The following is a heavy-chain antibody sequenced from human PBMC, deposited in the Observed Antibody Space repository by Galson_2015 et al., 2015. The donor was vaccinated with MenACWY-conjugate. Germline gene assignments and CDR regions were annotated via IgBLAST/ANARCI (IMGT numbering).Heavy chain of an antibody. V-gene: IGHV3-7*03. D-gene: IGHD1-14*01. CDR1: GFSISTYW. Sequence: SLRLSCAASGFSISTYWMTWVRQAPGKGLEWVANIKEDGSEKYYVDSVKGRFTISRDNAKNSLYLQTNSLRGEDTAVYYCASWVGRDYWGQGTLITVSS. J-gene: IGHJ4*02. CDR2: IKEDGSEK. CDR3: ASWVGRDY.